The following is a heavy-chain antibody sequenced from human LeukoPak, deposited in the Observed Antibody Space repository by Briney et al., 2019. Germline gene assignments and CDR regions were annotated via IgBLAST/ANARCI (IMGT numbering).Heavy chain of an antibody. D-gene: IGHD6-13*01. V-gene: IGHV3-48*03. CDR1: GFTFSSYE. CDR3: ARDYSSSWYHYFDY. J-gene: IGHJ4*02. CDR2: ISRSGSTI. Sequence: GGSLRLSCAASGFTFSSYEMNWVRQAPGKGLEWVSYISRSGSTIYYADSVKGRFTISRDNSKNTLYLQMNSLRAEDTAVYYCARDYSSSWYHYFDYWGQGTLVTVSS.